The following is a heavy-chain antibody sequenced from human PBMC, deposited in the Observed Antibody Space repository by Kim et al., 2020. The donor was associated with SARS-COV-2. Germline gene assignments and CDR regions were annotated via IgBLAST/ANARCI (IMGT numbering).Heavy chain of an antibody. CDR3: ARDAYTSWYTYFDL. D-gene: IGHD2-2*02. Sequence: GGSLRLSCAASGFTLSSYDMHWVRQTPGKSLEWVSGIGTAGDTNYPGSVKGRFTVSRDNAKNSLYLQMNSLIGGDTAVYYCARDAYTSWYTYFDLWGRGTLVTVSS. CDR1: GFTLSSYD. V-gene: IGHV3-13*01. CDR2: IGTAGDT. J-gene: IGHJ2*01.